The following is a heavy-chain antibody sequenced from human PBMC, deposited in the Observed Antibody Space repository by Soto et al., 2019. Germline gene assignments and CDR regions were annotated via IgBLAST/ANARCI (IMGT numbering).Heavy chain of an antibody. Sequence: ASVKVSCKASGYMFDNYYIHWVRQTPGQGLQWIGVINPSRGLTTYAQKFQGRVSMTRDTSTTTVFMELTSLTSEDTAIYYCARDGVHIAGRSGFFDNWGQGTLFPVYS. D-gene: IGHD6-19*01. J-gene: IGHJ4*02. CDR1: GYMFDNYY. CDR3: ARDGVHIAGRSGFFDN. CDR2: INPSRGLT. V-gene: IGHV1-46*02.